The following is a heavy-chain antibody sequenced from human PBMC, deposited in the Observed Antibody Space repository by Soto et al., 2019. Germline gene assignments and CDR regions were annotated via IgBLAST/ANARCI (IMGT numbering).Heavy chain of an antibody. Sequence: QXQLVQSGAEVXKPGSSVKVSCKASGGXXXXXXIXXXXXXXXXXXXWMGGIIPIFGTANYAQKFQGRVTITPDESTSTAYMELSSLRSGDTAVYYCARGGYGSYENWFDPWGQGTLVTVSS. CDR1: GGXXXXXX. V-gene: IGHV1-69*01. CDR3: ARGGYGSYENWFDP. D-gene: IGHD1-26*01. CDR2: IIPIFGTA. J-gene: IGHJ5*02.